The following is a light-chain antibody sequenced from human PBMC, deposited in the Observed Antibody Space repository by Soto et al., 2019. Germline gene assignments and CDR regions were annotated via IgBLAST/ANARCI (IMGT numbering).Light chain of an antibody. V-gene: IGLV1-47*01. CDR1: SFNIGSNY. CDR2: RND. Sequence: QSVLIQPPSASGTPGQRVTISCSGSSFNIGSNYVYWFQQLPGAAPRLLIYRNDQRPSGVPDRFSGSKSGTAASLAISGLRSEDEADYYCATWEDNLTARVFGGGTKLTVL. J-gene: IGLJ3*02. CDR3: ATWEDNLTARV.